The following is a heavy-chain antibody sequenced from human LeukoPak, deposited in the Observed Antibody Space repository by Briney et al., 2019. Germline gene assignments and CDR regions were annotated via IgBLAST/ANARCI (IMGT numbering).Heavy chain of an antibody. Sequence: PGGSLRLSCAATGFTFSSYAMHWVRQAPGKGLEWVALISYDGSNKYYADSVKGRFTISRDNSKNTLYLQMNSLRAEDTAVYYCARGTGGRVATISYYYYGMDVWGHGTTVTVSS. CDR1: GFTFSSYA. J-gene: IGHJ6*02. CDR3: ARGTGGRVATISYYYYGMDV. D-gene: IGHD5-12*01. V-gene: IGHV3-30-3*01. CDR2: ISYDGSNK.